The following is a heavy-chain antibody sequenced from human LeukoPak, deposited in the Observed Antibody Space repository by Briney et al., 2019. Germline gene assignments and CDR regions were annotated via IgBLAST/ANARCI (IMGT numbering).Heavy chain of an antibody. CDR3: ARGGNCSGGSCYPDGGTDY. J-gene: IGHJ4*02. D-gene: IGHD2-15*01. V-gene: IGHV4-4*02. CDR2: IYHSGST. Sequence: SGTLSLTCAVSGASMSSFTWWSWVRQPPGKGLEWIGEIYHSGSTNYNSSLKSRVTISVDKSKNQFSLKLSSVTAADTAVYYCARGGNCSGGSCYPDGGTDYWGQGTLVTVSS. CDR1: GASMSSFTW.